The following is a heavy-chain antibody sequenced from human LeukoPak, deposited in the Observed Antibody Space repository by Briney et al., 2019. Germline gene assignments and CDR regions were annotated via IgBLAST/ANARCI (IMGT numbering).Heavy chain of an antibody. Sequence: GGSLRLSCAASGFSFSGSSINWVRQAPGKGLEWVSSISPSSSYIYYADSVKGRFTMSRDNAKNSLYLQMNSLRDEDTAVYYCARGRGCSSMSCYPDYWGQGTLVTVSS. V-gene: IGHV3-21*01. CDR3: ARGRGCSSMSCYPDY. J-gene: IGHJ4*02. D-gene: IGHD2-2*01. CDR2: ISPSSSYI. CDR1: GFSFSGSS.